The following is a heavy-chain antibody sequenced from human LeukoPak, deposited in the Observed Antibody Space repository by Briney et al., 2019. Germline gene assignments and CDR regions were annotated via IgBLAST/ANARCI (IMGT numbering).Heavy chain of an antibody. J-gene: IGHJ4*02. CDR3: LCCGTLGY. CDR2: VSGSGGST. D-gene: IGHD3-16*01. Sequence: GGSLRLSCAASGLTFSGTWMSWVRQAPGKGLEWVSSVSGSGGSTYYADSVKGRFTISRDNSKNTLYLQMNSLRTEDTAIYYCLCCGTLGYWGQGTLVTVSS. CDR1: GLTFSGTW. V-gene: IGHV3-23*01.